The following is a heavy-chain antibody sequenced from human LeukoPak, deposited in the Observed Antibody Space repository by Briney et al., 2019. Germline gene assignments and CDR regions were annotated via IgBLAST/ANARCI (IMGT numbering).Heavy chain of an antibody. Sequence: GGSLRLSCAACGFTFSSYDMSWVRQAPGKGLEWVSAISGSGGSTYYADSVKGRFTISRDNSKNTLYLQMNSLRAEDTAVYYCAKGNTMVRGPKGAFDIWGQGTMVTVSS. CDR3: AKGNTMVRGPKGAFDI. CDR1: GFTFSSYD. J-gene: IGHJ3*02. D-gene: IGHD3-10*01. V-gene: IGHV3-23*01. CDR2: ISGSGGST.